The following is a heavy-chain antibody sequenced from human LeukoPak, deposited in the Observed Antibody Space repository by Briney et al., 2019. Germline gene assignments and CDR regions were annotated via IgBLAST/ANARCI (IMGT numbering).Heavy chain of an antibody. CDR3: ARGGGDYIWGSYRYRRDAFDI. D-gene: IGHD3-16*02. J-gene: IGHJ3*02. V-gene: IGHV4-34*01. CDR2: INHSGST. Sequence: SETLSLTCAVYGGSFSGYCWSWIRQPPGKGLEWIGEINHSGSTNYNPSLKSRVTISVDTSKNQFSLKLSSVTAADTAVYYCARGGGDYIWGSYRYRRDAFDIWGQGTMVTVSS. CDR1: GGSFSGYC.